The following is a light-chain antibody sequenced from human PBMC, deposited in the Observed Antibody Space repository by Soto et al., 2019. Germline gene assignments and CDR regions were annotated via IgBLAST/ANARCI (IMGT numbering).Light chain of an antibody. CDR3: SSYAGSRTV. CDR1: SSDVGGYNY. Sequence: QSVLTQPPSASGSPGQSVAISCTGTSSDVGGYNYVSWYQQHPGKAPKLMIYEVNKRPSGVPGRFSGSKSGNTASLTVSGLQAEDEADYYCSSYAGSRTVFGAGPKATVL. CDR2: EVN. V-gene: IGLV2-8*01. J-gene: IGLJ1*01.